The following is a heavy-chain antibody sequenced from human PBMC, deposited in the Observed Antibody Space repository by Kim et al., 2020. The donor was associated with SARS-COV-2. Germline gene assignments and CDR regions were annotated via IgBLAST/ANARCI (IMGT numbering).Heavy chain of an antibody. V-gene: IGHV1-69*13. J-gene: IGHJ6*02. CDR1: GGTFSSYA. CDR2: IIPFFGTA. CDR3: ARSQDDYYYYGMDV. Sequence: SVKVSCKASGGTFSSYAINWVRQAPGQGLEWMGGIIPFFGTANYAPKFQGSVTITADESTSTAYMELSSLRSEDTAVYYCARSQDDYYYYGMDVWGQGTTVTVSS.